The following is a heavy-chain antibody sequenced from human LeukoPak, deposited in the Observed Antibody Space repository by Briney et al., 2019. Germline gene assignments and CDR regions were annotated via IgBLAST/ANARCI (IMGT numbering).Heavy chain of an antibody. Sequence: ASVKVSCKASGYTFTGYYMHWVRQAPGQGLERMGWINPNSGGTNYAQKFQGRVTMTRDTSISAAYMELSGLRSDDTAVYYCARADASAPFYYHTWGQGTLVTVSS. CDR3: ARADASAPFYYHT. V-gene: IGHV1-2*02. D-gene: IGHD3-22*01. CDR1: GYTFTGYY. CDR2: INPNSGGT. J-gene: IGHJ5*02.